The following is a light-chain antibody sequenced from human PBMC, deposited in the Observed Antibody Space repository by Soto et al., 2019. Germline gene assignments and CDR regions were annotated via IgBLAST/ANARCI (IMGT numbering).Light chain of an antibody. CDR3: QQCGTPPWA. J-gene: IGKJ1*01. CDR2: GAT. CDR1: QCVSVRF. V-gene: IGKV3-20*01. Sequence: EIVLTQSPGTLSLSPGERATLSCRASQCVSVRFLACYQQKPGQARMLLTCGATSAAAITANRIGGRCAGTVFTLTISMLAPEVLADYYYQQCGTPPWAFGQGTKVDIK.